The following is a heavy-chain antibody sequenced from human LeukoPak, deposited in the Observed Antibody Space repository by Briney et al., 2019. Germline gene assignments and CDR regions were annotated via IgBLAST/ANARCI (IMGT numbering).Heavy chain of an antibody. J-gene: IGHJ4*02. CDR2: IYPGDSDT. Sequence: KVSCKASGYTFTSYWIGWVRQMPGKGLEWMGIIYPGDSDTRYSPSFQGQVTISADKSISTAYLQWSSLKASDTAMYYCAMVGYSSSWTYDYWGQGTLVTVSS. V-gene: IGHV5-51*01. CDR3: AMVGYSSSWTYDY. D-gene: IGHD6-13*01. CDR1: GYTFTSYW.